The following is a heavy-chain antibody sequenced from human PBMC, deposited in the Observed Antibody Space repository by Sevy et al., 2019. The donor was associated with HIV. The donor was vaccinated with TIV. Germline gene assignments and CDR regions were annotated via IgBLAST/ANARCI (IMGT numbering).Heavy chain of an antibody. Sequence: GGSLRLSCAASGFTFSNYAMSWVRQAPGKGLEWVSGISGSGGRTHYAESVKGRFTTSRDNSKNTLYLQMNSLRAEDTAVYYCAKDGVMTLRSPDYFDYWGQGTLVTVSS. J-gene: IGHJ4*02. CDR1: GFTFSNYA. D-gene: IGHD3-22*01. CDR3: AKDGVMTLRSPDYFDY. CDR2: ISGSGGRT. V-gene: IGHV3-23*01.